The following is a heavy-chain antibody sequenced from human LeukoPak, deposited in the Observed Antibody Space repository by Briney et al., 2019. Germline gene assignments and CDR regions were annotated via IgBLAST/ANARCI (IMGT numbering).Heavy chain of an antibody. D-gene: IGHD4-23*01. CDR2: ISAYNGNT. Sequence: ASVKVSCKASGYTFTSYGISWVRQAPGQGLEWMGWISAYNGNTNYAQKLQGRVTMTTDTSTSTAYMELRSLRSDDTAVYYCARAGYGGNTPLGYFDYWGQGTLVTVSS. V-gene: IGHV1-18*01. CDR1: GYTFTSYG. J-gene: IGHJ4*02. CDR3: ARAGYGGNTPLGYFDY.